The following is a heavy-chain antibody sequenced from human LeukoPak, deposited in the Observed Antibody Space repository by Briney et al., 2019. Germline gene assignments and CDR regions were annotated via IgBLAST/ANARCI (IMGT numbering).Heavy chain of an antibody. J-gene: IGHJ5*02. CDR2: IYYSGST. D-gene: IGHD2-2*01. V-gene: IGHV4-30-4*08. Sequence: SETLSLTYTVSGGSISSGDYYWSWIRQPPGKGLEWIGYIYYSGSTYYNPSLKSRVTISVDTSKNQFSLKLSSVTAADTAVYYCARGIVVVPAAQYNWFDPWGQGTLVTVSS. CDR3: ARGIVVVPAAQYNWFDP. CDR1: GGSISSGDYY.